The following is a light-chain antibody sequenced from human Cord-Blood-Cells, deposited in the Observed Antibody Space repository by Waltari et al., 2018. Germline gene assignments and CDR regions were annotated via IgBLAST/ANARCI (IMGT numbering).Light chain of an antibody. CDR1: QGISNS. Sequence: DIQMTQSPSSLSASVGDRVTITCRASQGISNSLAWYQQKPGKAPKLLLYAASRLESGGPSRFSGSGSGTDDTLTISSLQPEDFATYYCQQYYSTPITFGQGTRLEIK. V-gene: IGKV1-NL1*01. CDR3: QQYYSTPIT. CDR2: AAS. J-gene: IGKJ5*01.